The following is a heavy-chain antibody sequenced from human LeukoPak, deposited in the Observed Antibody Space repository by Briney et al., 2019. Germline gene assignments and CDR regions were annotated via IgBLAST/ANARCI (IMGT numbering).Heavy chain of an antibody. CDR1: GFALSAYW. Sequence: GGSLRLSCAVSGFALSAYWMHWVRQAPGKGLGWVSRMNTDGSSTLYADSVKGRFTISRDNAKNTLYLQMNSLRAEDTAVYYCAREHYDILSRRGMDVWGKGPTVTVSS. CDR2: MNTDGSST. J-gene: IGHJ6*04. CDR3: AREHYDILSRRGMDV. V-gene: IGHV3-74*03. D-gene: IGHD3-9*01.